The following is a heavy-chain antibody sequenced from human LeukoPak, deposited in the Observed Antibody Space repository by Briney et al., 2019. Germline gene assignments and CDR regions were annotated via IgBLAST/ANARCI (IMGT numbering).Heavy chain of an antibody. J-gene: IGHJ4*02. Sequence: GGSLRLSCAASGFMFSSYWMSWVRQAPGKGLEWVADIKEDGSEKSYVDSVKGRFTISRDNAKNSLYLQMNSLRAEDTAVYYCARERNGYWPDYWGQGTLVTVSS. CDR2: IKEDGSEK. CDR1: GFMFSSYW. D-gene: IGHD3-22*01. V-gene: IGHV3-7*01. CDR3: ARERNGYWPDY.